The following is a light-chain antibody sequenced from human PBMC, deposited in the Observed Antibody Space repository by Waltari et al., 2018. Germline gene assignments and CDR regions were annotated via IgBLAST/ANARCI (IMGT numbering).Light chain of an antibody. CDR1: SSDVGNYIL. CDR3: SSYAGSSTWV. CDR2: EDT. Sequence: QSALTQPASVSASPGQSMTISCTGTSSDVGNYILVSWYQQHPGKAPKLMIYEDTKRPAGVSNRFSGSKSGNTASPTIYGLKAKDEADYFCSSYAGSSTWVFGGGTKLTVL. J-gene: IGLJ3*02. V-gene: IGLV2-23*01.